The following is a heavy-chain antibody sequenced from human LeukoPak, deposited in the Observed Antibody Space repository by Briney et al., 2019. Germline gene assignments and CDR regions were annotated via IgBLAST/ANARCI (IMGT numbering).Heavy chain of an antibody. D-gene: IGHD6-19*01. CDR2: IYHSGST. J-gene: IGHJ4*02. CDR3: ATSYSSRPMNFDY. CDR1: GYSISSGYY. Sequence: SGTLSLTCAVSGYSISSGYYWGWIRQPPGKGLEWIGSIYHSGSTYYNPSLKSRVTISVDTSKNQFSLKLSSVTAADTAVYYCATSYSSRPMNFDYWGQGTLVTVSS. V-gene: IGHV4-38-2*01.